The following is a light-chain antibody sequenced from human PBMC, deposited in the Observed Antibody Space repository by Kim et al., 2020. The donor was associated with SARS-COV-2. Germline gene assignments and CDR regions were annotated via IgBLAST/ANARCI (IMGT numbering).Light chain of an antibody. V-gene: IGLV2-14*03. CDR2: DVS. Sequence: STTTSATGTTSDVGGCNYVSWYQQHPGKAPKLMIYDVSNRPSGVSNRFSGSKSGNAASLTISGLQAEDEADYYCSSHTSSSTQVVFGGGTQLTVL. CDR1: TSDVGGCNY. J-gene: IGLJ2*01. CDR3: SSHTSSSTQVV.